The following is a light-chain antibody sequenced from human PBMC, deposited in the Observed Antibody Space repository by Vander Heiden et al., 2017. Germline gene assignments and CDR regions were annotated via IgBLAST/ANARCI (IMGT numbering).Light chain of an antibody. J-gene: IGLJ2*01. CDR2: SNN. CDR1: SSNIGSNT. V-gene: IGLV1-44*01. Sequence: QSVLTHPPSASGAPGQRVTSASSGSSSNIGSNTVHRYQQHPRPAPNLLIYSNNKRPSGVPARFSGSKSGTAASVAISGLQAEDEADYYCAAWDDSRNGVVFGGGTKLTVL. CDR3: AAWDDSRNGVV.